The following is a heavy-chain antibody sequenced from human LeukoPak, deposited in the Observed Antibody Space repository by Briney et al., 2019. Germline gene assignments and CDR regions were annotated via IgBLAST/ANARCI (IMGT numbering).Heavy chain of an antibody. J-gene: IGHJ4*02. CDR1: GGTFSSYA. Sequence: ASVKVSCKASGGTFSSYAISWVRQAPGQGLEWMGGIIPIFGTANYAQKFQGRVTITTDESTSTAYMELSSLRSEDTAVYYCARATSGYSYTCFDYWGQGTLVTVSS. CDR3: ARATSGYSYTCFDY. D-gene: IGHD5-18*01. CDR2: IIPIFGTA. V-gene: IGHV1-69*05.